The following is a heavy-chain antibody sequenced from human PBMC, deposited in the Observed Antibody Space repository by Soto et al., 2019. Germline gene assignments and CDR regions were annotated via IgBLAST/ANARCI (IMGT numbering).Heavy chain of an antibody. J-gene: IGHJ6*03. CDR1: GYTFTGYY. V-gene: IGHV1-2*04. D-gene: IGHD2-15*01. CDR3: ARGMVVVAATSYYYYYYMDV. CDR2: INPNSGGT. Sequence: GASVKVSCKASGYTFTGYYMHWVRQAPGQGLEWKGWINPNSGGTNYAQKFQGWVTMTRDTSISTAYMELSRLRSDDTAVYYCARGMVVVAATSYYYYYYMDVWGKGTTVTVSS.